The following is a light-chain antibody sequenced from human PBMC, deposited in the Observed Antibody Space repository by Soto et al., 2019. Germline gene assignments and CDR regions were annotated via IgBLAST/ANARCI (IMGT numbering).Light chain of an antibody. CDR1: QTVDSTY. Sequence: EVVLTQSPGTLYLSPGERATLSCRASQTVDSTYLAWYQQKPGQAPRLLIYRASSRAAGVPDRFSGSGSGTDFTLTISKLDPEDFAVYYCRQYDTSPPLYTFGHGTQREIK. CDR2: RAS. J-gene: IGKJ2*01. CDR3: RQYDTSPPLYT. V-gene: IGKV3-20*01.